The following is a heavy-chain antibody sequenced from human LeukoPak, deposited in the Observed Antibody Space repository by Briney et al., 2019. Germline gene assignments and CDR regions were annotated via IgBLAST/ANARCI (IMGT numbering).Heavy chain of an antibody. CDR1: GFTFSSYS. J-gene: IGHJ4*02. Sequence: GGSLRLFCAASGFTFSSYSMNWVRQAPGKGLEWVSSISSSSSYIYYADSVKGRFTISRDNAKNSLYLQMNSLRAEDTAVYYCARADLGGSCLHWGQGTLVTVSS. CDR2: ISSSSSYI. V-gene: IGHV3-21*01. D-gene: IGHD2-15*01. CDR3: ARADLGGSCLH.